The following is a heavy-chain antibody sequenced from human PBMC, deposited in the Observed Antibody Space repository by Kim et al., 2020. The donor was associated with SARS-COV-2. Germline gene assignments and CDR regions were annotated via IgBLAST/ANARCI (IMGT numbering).Heavy chain of an antibody. V-gene: IGHV3-7*03. J-gene: IGHJ4*02. CDR2: INEDGSEK. CDR3: ARARGVGASGLDN. Sequence: GGSLRLSCAASGFTFSSFWMSWVRQAPGKGLEWVANINEDGSEKYYVDSVKGRFTISRDNAKKSLYLQMNTLRVQDTAVYYCARARGVGASGLDNWDQG. D-gene: IGHD1-26*01. CDR1: GFTFSSFW.